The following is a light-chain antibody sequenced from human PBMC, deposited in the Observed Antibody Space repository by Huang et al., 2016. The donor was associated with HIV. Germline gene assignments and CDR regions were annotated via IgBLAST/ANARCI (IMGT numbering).Light chain of an antibody. J-gene: IGKJ2*01. CDR1: QSTSRW. V-gene: IGKV1-5*01. CDR3: QQYDAYPYT. Sequence: DIQMTQSPSTLSASVGDRVTITCRASQSTSRWLAWYQQKPGKVPKLLIYDVSSLERGVPSRFSGSGSATEFTLTISSLQPDDFATYYCQQYDAYPYTFGQGTKLEIK. CDR2: DVS.